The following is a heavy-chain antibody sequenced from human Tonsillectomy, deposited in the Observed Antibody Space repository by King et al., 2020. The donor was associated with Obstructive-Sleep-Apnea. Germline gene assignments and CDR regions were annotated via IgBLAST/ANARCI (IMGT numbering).Heavy chain of an antibody. D-gene: IGHD2-2*01. V-gene: IGHV3-30*03. CDR3: ASAAMRAPAFDY. CDR2: MSYDGNNK. J-gene: IGHJ4*02. Sequence: VQLVESGGGVVQPGRSLRLSCAASGFTFSNYGMHWVRQAPGKGLEWVALMSYDGNNKFYADSVKGRFTISRDTAKNTLYLQMSSLRAEDTAVYYCASAAMRAPAFDYWGQGTLVTVSS. CDR1: GFTFSNYG.